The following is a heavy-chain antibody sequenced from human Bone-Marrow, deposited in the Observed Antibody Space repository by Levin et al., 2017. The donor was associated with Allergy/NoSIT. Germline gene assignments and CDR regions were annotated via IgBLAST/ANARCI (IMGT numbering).Heavy chain of an antibody. CDR3: AKNLVADFGPIVDI. CDR1: GGSMNAHW. V-gene: IGHV4-4*02. CDR2: SYHTGKS. D-gene: IGHD5-12*01. Sequence: SCTVSGGSMNAHWWSWVRQPPGEGLEWIGESYHTGKSNYNPSLMGRVTISVDRSKNQISLNVTSVTAADTAVYYCAKNLVADFGPIVDIWGRGILVTVSS. J-gene: IGHJ4*02.